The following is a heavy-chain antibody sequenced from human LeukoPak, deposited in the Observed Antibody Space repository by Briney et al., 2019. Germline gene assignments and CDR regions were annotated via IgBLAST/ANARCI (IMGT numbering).Heavy chain of an antibody. CDR2: IYTSGST. J-gene: IGHJ5*02. CDR1: GGSISSYY. Sequence: SETLSLTCTVSGGSISSYYWSWIRQPAGKGLEWIGRIYTSGSTNYNPSLKSRVTISVDMSKNQFSLELTSVTAADTAVYYCARGPASGSNFAWFDPWGQGTLATVSS. D-gene: IGHD3-10*01. V-gene: IGHV4-4*07. CDR3: ARGPASGSNFAWFDP.